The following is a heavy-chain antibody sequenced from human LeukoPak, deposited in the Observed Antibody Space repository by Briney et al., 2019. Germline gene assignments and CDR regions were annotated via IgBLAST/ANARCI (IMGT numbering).Heavy chain of an antibody. Sequence: PSETLSLTCTVSGGSISSYYWSWIRQPAGTGLEWIGRIYTSGSTNYNPSLKSRVTISVDKSKNQFSLKLSSVTAADTAVYYCATQYYYGSGYPFDPWGQGTLVTVSS. CDR2: IYTSGST. D-gene: IGHD3-10*01. J-gene: IGHJ5*02. V-gene: IGHV4-4*07. CDR3: ATQYYYGSGYPFDP. CDR1: GGSISSYY.